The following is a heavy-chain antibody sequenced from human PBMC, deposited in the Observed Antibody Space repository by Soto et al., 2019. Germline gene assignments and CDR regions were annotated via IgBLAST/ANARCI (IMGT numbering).Heavy chain of an antibody. J-gene: IGHJ4*02. CDR1: GFIFTSYR. CDR3: ARHKSAGGSYPFEY. CDR2: IDPKDSYT. D-gene: IGHD2-21*01. Sequence: EVQLVQSGAEVKKPGDSLTISCKGSGFIFTSYRISWVRQMPGKGLEWMGRIDPKDSYTNYSPSFQGHVTISPDKSVSTAYLKWSSLKASDTAIYYCARHKSAGGSYPFEYWGQGTLVTVSS. V-gene: IGHV5-10-1*03.